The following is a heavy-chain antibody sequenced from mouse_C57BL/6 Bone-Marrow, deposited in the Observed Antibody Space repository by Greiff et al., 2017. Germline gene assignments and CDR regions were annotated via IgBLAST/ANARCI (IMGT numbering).Heavy chain of an antibody. D-gene: IGHD2-4*01. CDR3: TRKRDYDYDGGWYFDV. Sequence: QVQLQQSGAELVRPGASVTLSCKASGYTFTDYEMHWVKQTPVHGLEWIGAIDPETGGTAYNQKFKGKAILTADKSSSTAYMELRSLTSEDSAVYYCTRKRDYDYDGGWYFDVWGTGTTVTVSS. CDR2: IDPETGGT. CDR1: GYTFTDYE. J-gene: IGHJ1*03. V-gene: IGHV1-15*01.